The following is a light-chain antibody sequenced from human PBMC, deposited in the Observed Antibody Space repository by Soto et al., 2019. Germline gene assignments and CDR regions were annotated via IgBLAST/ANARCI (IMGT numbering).Light chain of an antibody. CDR2: GAS. CDR1: QSVDIN. CDR3: QQYGSSGT. Sequence: EILLTQSPATLSVSPGDRGTLSCRASQSVDINLAWYQQKAGQAPRLLIYGASNRATGIPDRLSGSGSGTDFTLAIRRLEPEDFAVYYCQQYGSSGTFGQGTKVDIK. J-gene: IGKJ1*01. V-gene: IGKV3-20*01.